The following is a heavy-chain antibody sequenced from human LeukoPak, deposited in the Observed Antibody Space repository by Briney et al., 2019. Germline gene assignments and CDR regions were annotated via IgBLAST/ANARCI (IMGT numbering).Heavy chain of an antibody. Sequence: SETLSLTCTVAGGSISSDYWSWIRQPPGKGLEWIGYIHYSGRTNYNPTLKSRITISVDTSKTQFSLKLSSVTGADTAVYYCATLRGSSSAVFDYWGQGTLVTVSS. CDR3: ATLRGSSSAVFDY. V-gene: IGHV4-59*08. J-gene: IGHJ4*02. CDR2: IHYSGRT. D-gene: IGHD2-2*01. CDR1: GGSISSDY.